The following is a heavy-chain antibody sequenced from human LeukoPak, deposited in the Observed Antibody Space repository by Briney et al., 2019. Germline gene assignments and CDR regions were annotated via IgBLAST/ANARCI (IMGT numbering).Heavy chain of an antibody. CDR2: ISSSSSYI. CDR1: GFTFSSYA. CDR3: ARAYSSSSGFDY. V-gene: IGHV3-21*01. D-gene: IGHD6-6*01. J-gene: IGHJ4*02. Sequence: PGGSLRLSCAASGFTFSSYAMSWVRQAPGKGLEWVSSISSSSSYIYYADSVKGRFTISRDNAKNSLYLQMNSLRAEDTAVYYCARAYSSSSGFDYWGQGTLVTVSS.